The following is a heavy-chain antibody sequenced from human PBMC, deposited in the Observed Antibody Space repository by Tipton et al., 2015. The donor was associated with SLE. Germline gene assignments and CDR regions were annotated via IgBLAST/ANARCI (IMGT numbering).Heavy chain of an antibody. CDR3: ARGQRGWDLLFDL. Sequence: TLSLTCSISGGSISDYFWSWIRQAPGKGPEWIGHMSDSGNTNYNPSLKSRVTISVDTSRSQVSLRVSSVTAADTAKYYCARGQRGWDLLFDLWGQGKLVAVSS. J-gene: IGHJ4*02. CDR2: MSDSGNT. D-gene: IGHD1-26*01. V-gene: IGHV4-59*01. CDR1: GGSISDYF.